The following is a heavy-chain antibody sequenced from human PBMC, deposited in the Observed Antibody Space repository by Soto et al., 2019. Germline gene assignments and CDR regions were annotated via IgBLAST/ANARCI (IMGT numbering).Heavy chain of an antibody. CDR3: AREGIAAAGTFGPYDY. CDR2: IWYDGSNK. Sequence: VGSLRLSCAASGFTFSSYGMHWVRQAPGKGLEWVAVIWYDGSNKYYADSVKGRFTISRDNSKNTLYLQMNSLRAEDTAVYYCAREGIAAAGTFGPYDYWGQGTLVTVSS. V-gene: IGHV3-33*01. J-gene: IGHJ4*02. CDR1: GFTFSSYG. D-gene: IGHD6-13*01.